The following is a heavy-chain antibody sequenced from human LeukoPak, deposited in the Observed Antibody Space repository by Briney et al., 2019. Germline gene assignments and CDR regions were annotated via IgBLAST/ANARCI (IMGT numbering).Heavy chain of an antibody. CDR1: GYSISSGYY. CDR3: AKHVYNHYVYPFDY. D-gene: IGHD5-24*01. V-gene: IGHV4-38-2*01. CDR2: IYHSGST. Sequence: PSETLSLTCAVSGYSISSGYYWGWIRQPPGKGLEWIGSIYHSGSTFYNPSLKSRLTISVETSKNQFSLKLSSVTAADTAVYYCAKHVYNHYVYPFDYWGQGTLVTVSS. J-gene: IGHJ4*02.